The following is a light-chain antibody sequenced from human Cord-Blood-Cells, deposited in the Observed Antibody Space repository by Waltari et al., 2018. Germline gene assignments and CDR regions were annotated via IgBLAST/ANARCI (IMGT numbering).Light chain of an antibody. CDR3: QQYNNWPTWT. J-gene: IGKJ1*01. CDR2: GAS. V-gene: IGKV3-15*01. CDR1: QSVSSN. Sequence: EIVMTQSPATLSVSPGERATLSCRASQSVSSNLACYQQKPGQAPRLLIYGASTRATEIPARFSGSGSGTEFTLTISSLQSEDFAVYYCQQYNNWPTWTFGQGTKVEIK.